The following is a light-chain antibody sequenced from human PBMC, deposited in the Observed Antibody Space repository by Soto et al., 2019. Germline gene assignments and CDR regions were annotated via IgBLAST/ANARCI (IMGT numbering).Light chain of an antibody. J-gene: IGLJ1*01. CDR3: CFNANNYSYV. V-gene: IGLV2-11*01. CDR2: DVS. Sequence: QSVLTQPRSVSGSPGQAVTISCTGTSSDVGAYNYVSWYQQHPGKAPKLMTYDVSKQPSGVPDRFPGSKSGNTASQTISGFHAEDEADYYCCFNANNYSYVFRTRTKVT. CDR1: SSDVGAYNY.